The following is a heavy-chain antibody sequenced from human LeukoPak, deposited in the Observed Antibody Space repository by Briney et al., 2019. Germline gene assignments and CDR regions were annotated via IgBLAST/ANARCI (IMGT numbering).Heavy chain of an antibody. CDR1: GFTFSSYS. V-gene: IGHV3-48*04. CDR3: ARVGSSSFWGRYYYYYYMDV. D-gene: IGHD6-6*01. Sequence: GGSLRLSCAASGFTFSSYSMIWVRQAPGKGLEWVSYISSSSTTIYYADSVKGRFTISRDNAKNSLYLQMNSLRAEDTAVYYCARVGSSSFWGRYYYYYYMDVWGKGTTVTVSS. CDR2: ISSSSTTI. J-gene: IGHJ6*03.